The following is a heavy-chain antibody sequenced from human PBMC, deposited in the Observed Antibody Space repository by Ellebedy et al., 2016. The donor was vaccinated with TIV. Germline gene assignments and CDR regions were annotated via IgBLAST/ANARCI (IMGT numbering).Heavy chain of an antibody. Sequence: GESLKLSCEGSGYSFTTFWIGWVRQMPGEVLEWMGIVYPYDSETRFSPSFRGQVTISADKSTSTAYLHWSSLKASDTAMYYCVRHNKRSQKDILTGYSDYWGQGTLVAVSS. V-gene: IGHV5-51*01. CDR3: VRHNKRSQKDILTGYSDY. D-gene: IGHD3-9*01. J-gene: IGHJ4*02. CDR1: GYSFTTFW. CDR2: VYPYDSET.